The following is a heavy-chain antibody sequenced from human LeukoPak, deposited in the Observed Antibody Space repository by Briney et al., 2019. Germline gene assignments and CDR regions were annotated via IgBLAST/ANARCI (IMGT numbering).Heavy chain of an antibody. J-gene: IGHJ4*02. D-gene: IGHD6-13*01. Sequence: GGSLRLSCAASGFTFSSYAMSWVRQAPGKGLGWVSAISGSGGSTYYADSVKGRFTISRDNSKNTLYLQMNSLRAEDTAVYYCAKDRYSSSWYNGPDYWGQGTLVTVSS. CDR1: GFTFSSYA. CDR2: ISGSGGST. CDR3: AKDRYSSSWYNGPDY. V-gene: IGHV3-23*01.